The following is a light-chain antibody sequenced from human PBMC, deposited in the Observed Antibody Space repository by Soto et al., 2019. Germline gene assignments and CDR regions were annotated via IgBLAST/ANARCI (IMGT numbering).Light chain of an antibody. CDR2: GAS. J-gene: IGKJ4*01. CDR3: QQYSDWPLVT. Sequence: EIVMTQSPATLSVSPGERVTLSCRASQSVSAYLAWYLQKPGQAPRPLIYGASTRATGIPARFSGSESGTEFTLTISSLQSEDSAVYHCQQYSDWPLVTFGGGTKVEI. V-gene: IGKV3-15*01. CDR1: QSVSAY.